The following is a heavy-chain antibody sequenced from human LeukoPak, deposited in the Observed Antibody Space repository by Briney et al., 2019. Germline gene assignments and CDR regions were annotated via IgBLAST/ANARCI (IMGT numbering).Heavy chain of an antibody. Sequence: ASLKVSCKPSGDTFTDYARNGVRQAPGQGLEYMGWVNTNTGNPTYAQGFTGRFVFSSDSSVSTADLQITSLKADDSAIYFCASCNDSSGYFAYWGQGTLVTVSS. D-gene: IGHD3-22*01. CDR2: VNTNTGNP. CDR1: GDTFTDYA. CDR3: ASCNDSSGYFAY. V-gene: IGHV7-4-1*02. J-gene: IGHJ4*02.